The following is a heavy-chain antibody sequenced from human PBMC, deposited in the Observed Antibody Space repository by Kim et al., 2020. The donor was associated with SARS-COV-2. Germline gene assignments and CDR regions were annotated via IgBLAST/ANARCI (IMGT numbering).Heavy chain of an antibody. D-gene: IGHD2-21*01. CDR2: IYYSGST. CDR3: ARAEGVVNYFDY. J-gene: IGHJ4*02. Sequence: SETLSLTCTVSGGSISSYYWSWIRQPPGKGLEWIGYIYYSGSTNYNPSLKSRVTISVDTSKNQFSLKLSSVTAADTAVYYCARAEGVVNYFDYWGQGTL. CDR1: GGSISSYY. V-gene: IGHV4-59*13.